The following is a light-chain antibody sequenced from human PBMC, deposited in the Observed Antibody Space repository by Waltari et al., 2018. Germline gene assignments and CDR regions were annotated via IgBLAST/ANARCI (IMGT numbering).Light chain of an antibody. CDR2: AAS. CDR3: QNHERLPAV. Sequence: IVLTQSPGTLSLSPGERATLSCRASQSISRYLAWYQQKPGQAPRLLIYAASSRATGIPDRFSGSGSGTDFRLTISRLEPEDFAVYFCQNHERLPAVFGQGTKVEIK. V-gene: IGKV3-20*01. CDR1: QSISRY. J-gene: IGKJ1*01.